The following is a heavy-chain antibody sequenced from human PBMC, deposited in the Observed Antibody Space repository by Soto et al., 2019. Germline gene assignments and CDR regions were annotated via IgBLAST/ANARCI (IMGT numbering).Heavy chain of an antibody. CDR2: IYYSGST. V-gene: IGHV4-30-4*01. Sequence: SETLSLTCTVSGGSISSGDYYWSWIRQPPGKGLEWIGYIYYSGSTYYNPSLKSRVTISVDTSKNQFSLKLSSVTAAETAVYYRDRERLARYGFDPWGQGTLVTVSS. CDR1: GGSISSGDYY. CDR3: DRERLARYGFDP. D-gene: IGHD6-19*01. J-gene: IGHJ5*02.